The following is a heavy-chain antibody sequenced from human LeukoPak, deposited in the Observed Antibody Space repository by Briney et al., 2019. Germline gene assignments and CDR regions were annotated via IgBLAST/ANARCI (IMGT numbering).Heavy chain of an antibody. J-gene: IGHJ4*02. CDR3: ATYYDKSGYYGRHDY. V-gene: IGHV3-21*04. D-gene: IGHD3-22*01. CDR2: ISSSSSYI. CDR1: GFTFSGYS. Sequence: PGGSLRLSCAASGFTFSGYSMNWVRQAPGKGLEWVSSISSSSSYIYYADSVKGRFTISRDSSKNTLYLQMNSLRAEDTAVYYCATYYDKSGYYGRHDYWGQGTLVTVSS.